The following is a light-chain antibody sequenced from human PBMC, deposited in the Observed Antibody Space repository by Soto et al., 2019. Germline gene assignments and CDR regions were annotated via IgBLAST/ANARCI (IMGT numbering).Light chain of an antibody. J-gene: IGKJ1*01. CDR3: XQGLQAPLT. CDR2: LGS. V-gene: IGKV2-28*01. CDR1: QSLLQSNGYNX. Sequence: DIVVTQSPLSLPVTPGEPASISCRSSQSLLQSNGYNXLDWYLQKPGQSPQLLIYLGSNRASGVPDRFSGSGSGTDFTLKISRVEAEXVGLYXXXQGLQAPLTFGQGTKVEI.